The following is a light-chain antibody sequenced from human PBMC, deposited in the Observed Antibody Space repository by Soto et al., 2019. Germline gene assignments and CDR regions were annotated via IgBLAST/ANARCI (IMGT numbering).Light chain of an antibody. Sequence: QPVLTQPPSVSGAPGQRVTISCTGSSSNIGTGSDVHWYQQLPGTAPKLLIYGNSNRPSGVPDRFSGSFSGTSASLAITGLQAEDEADYYCQSYDSSLSSPYVFGTGTKVTVL. CDR2: GNS. CDR1: SSNIGTGSD. CDR3: QSYDSSLSSPYV. J-gene: IGLJ1*01. V-gene: IGLV1-40*01.